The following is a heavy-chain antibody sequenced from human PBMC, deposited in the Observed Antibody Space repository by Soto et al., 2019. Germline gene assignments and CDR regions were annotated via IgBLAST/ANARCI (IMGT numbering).Heavy chain of an antibody. CDR2: IYYSGST. CDR3: ARDNNYYDSSGYYYYYGMDV. J-gene: IGHJ6*02. V-gene: IGHV4-31*03. D-gene: IGHD3-22*01. Sequence: SETLSLTCTVSGGSISSGGYYWSWIRQHPGKGLEWIGYIYYSGSTYYNPSLKSRVTISVDTSKNQFSLKLSSVTAADTAVYYCARDNNYYDSSGYYYYYGMDVWGQGTTVTAP. CDR1: GGSISSGGYY.